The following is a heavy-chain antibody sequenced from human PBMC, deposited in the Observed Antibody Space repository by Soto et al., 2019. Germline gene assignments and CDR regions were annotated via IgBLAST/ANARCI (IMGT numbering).Heavy chain of an antibody. D-gene: IGHD6-19*01. CDR2: INPSGGST. Sequence: GASVNVSCKASGYTFTSYYMHWVRQAPGQGLEWMGIINPSGGSTSYAQKFQGRVTMTRDTSTSTVYMELSSLRSEDTAVYYCARAFVDGIAVNYFDYWGQGTLVTVSS. J-gene: IGHJ4*02. V-gene: IGHV1-46*01. CDR1: GYTFTSYY. CDR3: ARAFVDGIAVNYFDY.